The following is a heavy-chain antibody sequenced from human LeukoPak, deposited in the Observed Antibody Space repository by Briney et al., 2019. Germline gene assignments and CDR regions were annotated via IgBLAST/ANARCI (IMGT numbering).Heavy chain of an antibody. CDR1: GGSFSGYY. CDR2: INHSGST. CDR3: AGTTVVTPAYFDY. Sequence: SETLSLTCAVYGGSFSGYYWSWIRQPPGKGLEWIGEINHSGSTNYNPSLKSRVTISVDTSKNQFSLKLSSVTAADTAVYYCAGTTVVTPAYFDYWGQGTLATVSS. D-gene: IGHD4-23*01. V-gene: IGHV4-34*01. J-gene: IGHJ4*02.